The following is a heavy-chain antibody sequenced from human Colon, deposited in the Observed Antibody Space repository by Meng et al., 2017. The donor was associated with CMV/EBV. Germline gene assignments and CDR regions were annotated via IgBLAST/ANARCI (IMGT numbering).Heavy chain of an antibody. CDR1: GGTLSTYA. CDR3: ARHPPGTITTGGPNYYSGLDV. Sequence: SVKVSCKASGGTLSTYAISWVRQAPGQGLEWMGGIIPMFGTPDYAQKFQGRVTINTEESTSTAYMELSSLRSEDTAVYYCARHPPGTITTGGPNYYSGLDVWGHGTPVTVSS. D-gene: IGHD3-22*01. CDR2: IIPMFGTP. J-gene: IGHJ6*02. V-gene: IGHV1-69*05.